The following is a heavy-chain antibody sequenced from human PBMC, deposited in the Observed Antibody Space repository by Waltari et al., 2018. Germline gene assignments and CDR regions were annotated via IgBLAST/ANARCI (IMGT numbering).Heavy chain of an antibody. D-gene: IGHD2-15*01. CDR3: ARMRSSSLRPGGWFDP. V-gene: IGHV4-34*01. CDR1: GGSFSGYY. Sequence: QVQLQQWGAGLLKPSETLSLTCAVYGGSFSGYYWSWIRQPPGKGLEWIGEINDSGSTNHHPSLKSRVTISVDTSKNQFSLKLSSVTAADTAVYYCARMRSSSLRPGGWFDPWGQGTLVTVSS. CDR2: INDSGST. J-gene: IGHJ5*02.